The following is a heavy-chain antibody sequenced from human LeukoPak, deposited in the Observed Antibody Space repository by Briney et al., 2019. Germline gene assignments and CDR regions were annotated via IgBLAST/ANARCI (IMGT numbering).Heavy chain of an antibody. V-gene: IGHV4-59*01. CDR2: SYSGGNA. D-gene: IGHD1-26*01. J-gene: IGHJ3*01. Sequence: SETLSLTCTVSGASTSAYYWSWIRQPPGGGLEWIGYSYSGGNANYNPSLKSRVTISIDSSEKQFFLRLTSVTAADTAVYFCAHSKRGGGYYINAFAVWGQGALVTISS. CDR3: AHSKRGGGYYINAFAV. CDR1: GASTSAYY.